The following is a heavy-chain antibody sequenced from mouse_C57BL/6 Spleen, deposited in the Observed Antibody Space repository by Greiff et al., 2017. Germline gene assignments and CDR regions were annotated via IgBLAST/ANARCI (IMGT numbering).Heavy chain of an antibody. J-gene: IGHJ3*01. CDR1: GYTFTSYW. Sequence: VQLQQSGAELVKPGASVKLSCKASGYTFTSYWMQWVKQRPGQGLEWIGEIDPSDSYTNYNQKFKGKATLTVDTSSSTAYMQLSSLTSEDSAVYYCARGSSYGFAYWGQGTLVTVSA. D-gene: IGHD1-1*01. CDR2: IDPSDSYT. CDR3: ARGSSYGFAY. V-gene: IGHV1-50*01.